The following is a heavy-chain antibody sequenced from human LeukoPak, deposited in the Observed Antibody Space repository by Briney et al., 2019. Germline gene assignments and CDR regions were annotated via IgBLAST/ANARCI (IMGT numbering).Heavy chain of an antibody. V-gene: IGHV3-23*01. CDR2: ISGSGGST. CDR1: GFTFSSYA. D-gene: IGHD3-10*01. CDR3: AKHYGSGTYYNYFTY. J-gene: IGHJ4*02. Sequence: GGSLRLSCAASGFTFSSYAMSWVRQAPGKGLEWVSAISGSGGSTYYADSVKGRFTISRDNSKNTLYLQMNSLRAEDTATYYCAKHYGSGTYYNYFTYCGQGTLVSVSS.